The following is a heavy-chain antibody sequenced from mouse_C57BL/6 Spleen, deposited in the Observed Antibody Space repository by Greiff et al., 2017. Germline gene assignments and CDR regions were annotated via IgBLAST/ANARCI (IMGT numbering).Heavy chain of an antibody. CDR1: GYTFTSYW. CDR3: ARSRPFTTVVGAMDY. D-gene: IGHD1-1*01. V-gene: IGHV1-69*01. CDR2: IDPSDSYT. Sequence: QVQLQQPGAELVMPGASVKLSCKASGYTFTSYWMHWVKQRPGQGLEWIGEIDPSDSYTNYNQKFKGKSTLTVDKSSSTAYMQLSSLTSEDSAVYYCARSRPFTTVVGAMDYWGQGTSVTVSS. J-gene: IGHJ4*01.